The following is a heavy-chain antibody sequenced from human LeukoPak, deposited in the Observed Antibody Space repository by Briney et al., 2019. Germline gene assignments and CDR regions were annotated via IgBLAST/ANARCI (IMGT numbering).Heavy chain of an antibody. CDR1: GYTFTGYY. D-gene: IGHD3-16*01. Sequence: ASVKVSCKASGYTFTGYYMHWVRQAPGQGLEWMGFIDPNNGGTNYAQKFQVRVTLTRDTSISTAYMELSSLRSDDTAGYDYTTDEGGWVQGTLVTVSS. J-gene: IGHJ1*01. CDR2: IDPNNGGT. V-gene: IGHV1-2*02. CDR3: TTDEGG.